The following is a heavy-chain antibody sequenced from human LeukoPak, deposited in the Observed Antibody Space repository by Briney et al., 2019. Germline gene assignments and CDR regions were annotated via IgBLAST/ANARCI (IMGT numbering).Heavy chain of an antibody. CDR1: GGSISSRSYY. D-gene: IGHD1-26*01. CDR2: IYYSGST. V-gene: IGHV4-39*01. CDR3: ATIVGATTYFDY. J-gene: IGHJ4*02. Sequence: SETLSLTCTVSGGSISSRSYYWGWIRQPPGKGLEWIGIIYYSGSTYSNPSLRSRVTISVDTSKNQFSLKLSSVTAADTAVYYCATIVGATTYFDYWGQGTLLTVSS.